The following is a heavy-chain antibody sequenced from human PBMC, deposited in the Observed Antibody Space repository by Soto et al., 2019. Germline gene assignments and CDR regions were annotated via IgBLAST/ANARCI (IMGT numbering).Heavy chain of an antibody. CDR1: GGSISNYY. Sequence: PSETLSLTCTVSGGSISNYYWSWIRQPPGKGLEWIGYIYYSGSTNYNPSLKSRVTISVDTSKNQFSLKLSSVTAADTAVYYCARSGYYDSSGYLFDDAFDIWGQGT. CDR3: ARSGYYDSSGYLFDDAFDI. J-gene: IGHJ3*02. V-gene: IGHV4-59*01. D-gene: IGHD3-22*01. CDR2: IYYSGST.